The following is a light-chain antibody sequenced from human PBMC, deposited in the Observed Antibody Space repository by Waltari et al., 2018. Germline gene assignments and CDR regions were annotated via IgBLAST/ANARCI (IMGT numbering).Light chain of an antibody. CDR3: QMYVRLPVT. Sequence: WRACRSVGRALDCDQQKPGQAPMFIIYDASSRATGISDKFSGSWSGTDFSLTISRVEPEDFAVYFCQMYVRLPVTFGQGTKVEVK. CDR1: RSVGRA. J-gene: IGKJ1*01. V-gene: IGKV3-20*01. CDR2: DAS.